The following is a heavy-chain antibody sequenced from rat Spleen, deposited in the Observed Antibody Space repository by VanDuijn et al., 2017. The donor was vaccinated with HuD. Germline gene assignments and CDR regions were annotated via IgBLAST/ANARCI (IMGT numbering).Heavy chain of an antibody. J-gene: IGHJ2*01. CDR1: GFTFSDYY. V-gene: IGHV5-20*01. CDR2: IKYEGDSI. D-gene: IGHD4-3*01. Sequence: EVQLVESGGGLVLPGRSLTLSCAASGFTFSDYYMSWVRQAPTRGLEWVASIKYEGDSIYYRDSVKGRFTISRDNAENTVYLQMYSLRSEDTATYYCAVSGYGYWGQGVMVTVSS. CDR3: AVSGYGY.